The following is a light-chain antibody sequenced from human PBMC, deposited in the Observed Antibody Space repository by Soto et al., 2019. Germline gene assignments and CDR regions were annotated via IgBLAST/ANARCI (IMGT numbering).Light chain of an antibody. J-gene: IGKJ1*01. Sequence: DIQMTQSPSTLSASVGPRVTLTGRASPSISSWLAWYQQKPGKAPKLLIYDASSLESGFPSRFSGSGSGTEFTLTISSLQPDDFATYYCQNYNSYSEALGQGTKLDIK. CDR2: DAS. CDR3: QNYNSYSEA. V-gene: IGKV1-5*01. CDR1: PSISSW.